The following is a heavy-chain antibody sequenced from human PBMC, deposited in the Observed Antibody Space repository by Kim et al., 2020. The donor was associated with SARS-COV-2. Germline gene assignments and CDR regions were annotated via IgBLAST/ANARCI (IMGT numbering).Heavy chain of an antibody. V-gene: IGHV3-23*01. CDR3: AKGGNWNRYYFDY. D-gene: IGHD1-1*01. Sequence: YADSWKGRFTISRDNSKNTLYLQMNSLRAEDTAVYYWAKGGNWNRYYFDYWGQGTLVTVSS. J-gene: IGHJ4*02.